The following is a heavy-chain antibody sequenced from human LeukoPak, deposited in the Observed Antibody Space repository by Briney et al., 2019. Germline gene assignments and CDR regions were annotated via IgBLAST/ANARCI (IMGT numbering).Heavy chain of an antibody. CDR3: AREHTTVTSLLDY. D-gene: IGHD4-17*01. J-gene: IGHJ4*02. V-gene: IGHV3-23*01. CDR2: ISDSGGST. CDR1: GFTFSNYA. Sequence: GGSLRLSCTGSGFTFSNYAVTWVRQAPGKGLEWVSGISDSGGSTYYADSVKGRFTISRDSSKNTMYLQMNSLRAEDTAVYYCAREHTTVTSLLDYWGQGTLVTVSS.